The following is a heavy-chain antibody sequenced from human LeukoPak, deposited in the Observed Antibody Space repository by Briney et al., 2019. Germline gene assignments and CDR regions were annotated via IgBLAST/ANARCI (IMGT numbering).Heavy chain of an antibody. V-gene: IGHV4-39*07. J-gene: IGHJ5*02. D-gene: IGHD3-10*01. CDR2: IYYSGST. CDR1: GGSISSSSYY. Sequence: PSETLSLTCTVSGGSISSSSYYWGWIRQPPGKGLEWIGSIYYSGSTYYNPSLKSRVTISVDTSKNQFSLKLSSVTAADTAVYYCARDLLLSNFGWFDPWGQGTLVTVSS. CDR3: ARDLLLSNFGWFDP.